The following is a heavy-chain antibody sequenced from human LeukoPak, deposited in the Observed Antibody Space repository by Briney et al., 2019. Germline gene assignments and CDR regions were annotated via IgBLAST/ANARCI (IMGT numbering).Heavy chain of an antibody. J-gene: IGHJ1*01. Sequence: GESLKISCRASGHDFPDYWIGWVRQMPGKGLEWMGIIFPRDSNTVYGPSFQGQVTISVDTSISTAYLQWSSLKASDTAIYYCARLKYSSGWATEYFQHWGQGTLVTVSS. D-gene: IGHD6-19*01. CDR2: IFPRDSNT. V-gene: IGHV5-51*01. CDR1: GHDFPDYW. CDR3: ARLKYSSGWATEYFQH.